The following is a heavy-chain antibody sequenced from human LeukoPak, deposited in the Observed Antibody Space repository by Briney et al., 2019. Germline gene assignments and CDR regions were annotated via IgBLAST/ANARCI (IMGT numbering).Heavy chain of an antibody. V-gene: IGHV1-46*01. CDR3: ARRLGYCSGGSCYGLDY. CDR2: INPSGGST. J-gene: IGHJ4*02. Sequence: ASVKVSCKASGYTFTSYYMHWVRQAPGQGLEWMGIINPSGGSTSYAQKFQGRVTMTRDTSTSTVYMELSSLRSEDTAVYYCARRLGYCSGGSCYGLDYWGQGTLVTVSS. CDR1: GYTFTSYY. D-gene: IGHD2-15*01.